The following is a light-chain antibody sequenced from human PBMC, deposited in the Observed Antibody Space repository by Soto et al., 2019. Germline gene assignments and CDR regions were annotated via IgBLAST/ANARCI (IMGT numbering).Light chain of an antibody. J-gene: IGLJ3*02. V-gene: IGLV4-69*01. CDR2: LNSDGSH. CDR1: SGHSRYA. Sequence: QSVLTQSPSASASLGASVKLTCTLSSGHSRYAIAWHQQQPEKGPRYLMKLNSDGSHNKGDGIPDRFSGSSSGAERYLTISSLQSEDEADYYCQTWGTGFWVFGGGTKLTVL. CDR3: QTWGTGFWV.